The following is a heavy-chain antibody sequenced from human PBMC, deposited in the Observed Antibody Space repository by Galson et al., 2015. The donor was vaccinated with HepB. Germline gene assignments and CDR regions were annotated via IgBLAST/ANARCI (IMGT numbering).Heavy chain of an antibody. Sequence: SLRLSCAASGFTFSSYAMSWVRQAPGKGLEWVSAISGSGGSTYYADSVKGRFTISRDNSKNTLYLQMNSLRAEDTAVYYCAKGWVAGPDYYGSEYGMDVWGQGTTVTVSS. CDR2: ISGSGGST. J-gene: IGHJ6*02. D-gene: IGHD3-10*01. CDR3: AKGWVAGPDYYGSEYGMDV. V-gene: IGHV3-23*01. CDR1: GFTFSSYA.